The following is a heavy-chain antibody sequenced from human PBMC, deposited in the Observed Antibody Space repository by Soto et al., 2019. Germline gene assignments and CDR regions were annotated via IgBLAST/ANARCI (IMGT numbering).Heavy chain of an antibody. Sequence: SETLSLTCTVSGGSISSYYWSWIRQPPGKGLEWIGYIYYSGSTNYNPSLKSRVTISVDTSKNQFSLKLSSVTAADTAVYYCARATGGSSSVRPFDYWGQGTLVTVSS. D-gene: IGHD6-6*01. CDR3: ARATGGSSSVRPFDY. V-gene: IGHV4-59*01. CDR1: GGSISSYY. J-gene: IGHJ4*02. CDR2: IYYSGST.